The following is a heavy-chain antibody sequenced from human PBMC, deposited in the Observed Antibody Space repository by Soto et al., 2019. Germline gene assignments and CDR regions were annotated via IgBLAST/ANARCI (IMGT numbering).Heavy chain of an antibody. CDR1: GGTFSSYA. J-gene: IGHJ3*02. Sequence: AASVKVSCKASGGTFSSYAISWVRQAPGQGLEWMGGIIPIFGTANYAQKFQGRVTITADESTSTAYMELSSLRSEDTAVYYCARDRRDYYDSSGYYSDAFDIWGQGTMVT. D-gene: IGHD3-22*01. CDR3: ARDRRDYYDSSGYYSDAFDI. V-gene: IGHV1-69*13. CDR2: IIPIFGTA.